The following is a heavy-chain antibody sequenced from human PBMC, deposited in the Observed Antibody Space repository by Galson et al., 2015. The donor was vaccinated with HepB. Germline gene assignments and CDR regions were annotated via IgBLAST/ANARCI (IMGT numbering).Heavy chain of an antibody. CDR2: ISAYNGNT. Sequence: VKVSCKASGYTFTSYGISWVRQAPGQGLGWMGWISAYNGNTNYAQKLQGRVTMTTDTSTTTAYMELRSLRSDDTAVYYCARGDDILTGYYRGFDYWGQGTLVTVSS. CDR3: ARGDDILTGYYRGFDY. V-gene: IGHV1-18*01. D-gene: IGHD3-9*01. J-gene: IGHJ4*02. CDR1: GYTFTSYG.